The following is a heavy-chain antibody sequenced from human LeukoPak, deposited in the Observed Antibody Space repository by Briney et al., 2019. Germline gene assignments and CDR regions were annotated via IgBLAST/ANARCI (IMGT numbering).Heavy chain of an antibody. Sequence: GGSLRLSCAASGFTFSDYNMNWVRQAPGKGLEWVSYISSSGSTIYYADSVKGRFTISRDNAKNSLYLQMNSLRAEDTAVYYCAELGITMIGGVWGKGTTVTISS. CDR2: ISSSGSTI. J-gene: IGHJ6*04. CDR1: GFTFSDYN. V-gene: IGHV3-48*04. D-gene: IGHD3-10*02. CDR3: AELGITMIGGV.